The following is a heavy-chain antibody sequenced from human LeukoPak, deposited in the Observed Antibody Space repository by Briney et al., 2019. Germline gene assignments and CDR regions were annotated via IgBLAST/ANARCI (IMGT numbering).Heavy chain of an antibody. D-gene: IGHD5-12*01. CDR2: IYYSGST. V-gene: IGHV4-31*03. J-gene: IGHJ4*02. Sequence: PSQTLSLTCTVSGGSISSGGYYWSWIRQHPGKGLEWIGYIYYSGSTYYNPSLKSRVTISVDTSKNQFSLKLRSVTAADTAVYYCARGVYSGYGYFDYWGQGTLVTVSS. CDR1: GGSISSGGYY. CDR3: ARGVYSGYGYFDY.